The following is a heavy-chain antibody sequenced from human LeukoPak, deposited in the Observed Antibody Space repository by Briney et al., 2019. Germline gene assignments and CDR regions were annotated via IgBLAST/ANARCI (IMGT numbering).Heavy chain of an antibody. V-gene: IGHV3-48*04. Sequence: GRSLRLSCAASGFTFSIFGMHWVRQAPGKGLEWVSYISRSDSIIYYADSVKGRFTISRDNAKNSLYLQMNSLRAEDTAVYCCAKEGIGYCSGGSCYAQGYFDYWGQGTLVTVSS. CDR1: GFTFSIFG. CDR3: AKEGIGYCSGGSCYAQGYFDY. D-gene: IGHD2-15*01. CDR2: ISRSDSII. J-gene: IGHJ4*02.